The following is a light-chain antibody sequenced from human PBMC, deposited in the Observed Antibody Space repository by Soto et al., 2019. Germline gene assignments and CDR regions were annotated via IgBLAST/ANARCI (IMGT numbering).Light chain of an antibody. CDR2: GAS. V-gene: IGKV3-15*01. CDR3: QQYNNWPPWT. J-gene: IGKJ1*01. Sequence: EIVMTQSTATLSVSPGESATLXYRASQSVSSNLAWYQQKPGQAPRLLIYGASTRATGIPVRFSGSGSGTEFSLTISSLQSEDFAVYHCQQYNNWPPWTFGQGTKVDIK. CDR1: QSVSSN.